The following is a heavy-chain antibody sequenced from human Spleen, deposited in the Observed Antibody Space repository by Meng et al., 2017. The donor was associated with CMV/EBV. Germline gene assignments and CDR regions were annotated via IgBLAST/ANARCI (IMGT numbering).Heavy chain of an antibody. CDR3: AKGSGSTPPSYYGMDV. V-gene: IGHV3-74*01. D-gene: IGHD3-3*01. CDR2: INGDGSRI. J-gene: IGHJ6*02. Sequence: GESLKISCAASGFTFSNYWMHWVRQAPGKGLVWVSRINGDGSRISYADSVKGRFTISRDNAKNSLYLQMNSLRAEDTAVYYCAKGSGSTPPSYYGMDVWGQGTTVTVSS. CDR1: GFTFSNYW.